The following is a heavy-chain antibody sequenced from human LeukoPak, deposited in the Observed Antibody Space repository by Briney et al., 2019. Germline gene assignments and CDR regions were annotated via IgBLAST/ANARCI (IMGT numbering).Heavy chain of an antibody. CDR3: ARHVVGVGFDY. D-gene: IGHD3-22*01. J-gene: IGHJ4*02. V-gene: IGHV3-21*01. CDR2: ITSSSSYI. CDR1: GFTFSSYS. Sequence: GGSLRLSCAASGFTFSSYSMDWVRQAPGKGLEWVSSITSSSSYIYYADSVKGRFTISRDNAKNSLYLQMNSLRAEDTAVYYCARHVVGVGFDYWGQGTLVTVSS.